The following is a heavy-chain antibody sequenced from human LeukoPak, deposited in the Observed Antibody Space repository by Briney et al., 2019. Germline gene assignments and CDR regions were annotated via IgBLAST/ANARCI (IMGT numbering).Heavy chain of an antibody. CDR2: IYYSGST. CDR3: ARVSLYYDILTGYHNWFDP. V-gene: IGHV4-59*01. CDR1: GGSISSYY. J-gene: IGHJ5*02. D-gene: IGHD3-9*01. Sequence: SETLSLTRTVSGGSISSYYWSWIRQPPGKGLEWIGYIYYSGSTNYNPSLKSRVTISVDTSKNQFSLKLSSVTAADTAVYYCARVSLYYDILTGYHNWFDPWGQGTLVTVSS.